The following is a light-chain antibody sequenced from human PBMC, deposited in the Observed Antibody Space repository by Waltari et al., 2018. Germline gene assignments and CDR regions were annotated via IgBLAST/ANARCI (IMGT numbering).Light chain of an antibody. CDR2: EVS. V-gene: IGLV2-14*01. Sequence: QSALTQPASVSGSPGQSITISCIGTSSDIGGYNYVSWYQQSPGKAPKPLIFEVSNRPSGVSHRFSGSKSGNTASLTISGLQAEDEADYYCSSYTSSTTWLFGGGTKLTVL. CDR3: SSYTSSTTWL. CDR1: SSDIGGYNY. J-gene: IGLJ3*02.